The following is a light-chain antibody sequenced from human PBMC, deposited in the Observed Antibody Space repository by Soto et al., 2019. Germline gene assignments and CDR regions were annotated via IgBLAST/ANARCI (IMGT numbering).Light chain of an antibody. CDR3: SSFTNSGTRV. CDR1: SSDVGGYNY. Sequence: QSALTQPASVSVSPGQSITISCTGTSSDVGGYNYVSWYQQHPGKAPKVMIYEVTNRPSGVSNRFSGSKSGNTASLTISGLQVEDEADYYCSSFTNSGTRVFGTGTKLTVL. J-gene: IGLJ1*01. CDR2: EVT. V-gene: IGLV2-14*01.